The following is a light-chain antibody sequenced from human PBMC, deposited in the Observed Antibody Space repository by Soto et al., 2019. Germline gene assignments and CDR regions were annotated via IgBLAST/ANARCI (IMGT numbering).Light chain of an antibody. V-gene: IGKV3-20*01. CDR2: GSS. J-gene: IGKJ2*01. Sequence: EVVLTQSPGTLSLSPGERATLSCRASQSVNNNYVAWYQQKPGQAPRLLIFGSSDRATGIPDRFSGSGSGTDFTLTISRLDPEDFAVYYCQQYGSSPPYTFGQGTKLEIK. CDR1: QSVNNNY. CDR3: QQYGSSPPYT.